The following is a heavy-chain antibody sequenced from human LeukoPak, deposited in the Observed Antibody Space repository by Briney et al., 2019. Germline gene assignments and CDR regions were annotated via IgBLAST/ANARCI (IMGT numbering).Heavy chain of an antibody. CDR1: GFTFSDYY. V-gene: IGHV3-11*04. D-gene: IGHD2-2*03. J-gene: IGHJ4*02. CDR3: ARDLGYCSSTSCYALGY. Sequence: KTGGSLRLSCAASGFTFSDYYMSWIRQAPGKGLEWVSYISSSGSTIYYADSVKGRFTISRDNAKNSLYLQMNSLRAEDTAVYYCARDLGYCSSTSCYALGYWGQGTLVTVSS. CDR2: ISSSGSTI.